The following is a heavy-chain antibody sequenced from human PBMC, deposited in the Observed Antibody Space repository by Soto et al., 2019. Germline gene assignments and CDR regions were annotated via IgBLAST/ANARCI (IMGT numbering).Heavy chain of an antibody. CDR2: ISWNSGNL. V-gene: IGHV3-9*01. Sequence: QLVESGGGLLQPGRSLRLSCAASGFNFGDYHMHWVRQVPGKGLEWVSRISWNSGNLGYADSVKGRFTISRNNATNSLYLQMNSLRREDTALYYCVKGTLFGVSVRHLDYWGQGTLVTVSS. CDR3: VKGTLFGVSVRHLDY. J-gene: IGHJ4*02. CDR1: GFNFGDYH. D-gene: IGHD2-8*01.